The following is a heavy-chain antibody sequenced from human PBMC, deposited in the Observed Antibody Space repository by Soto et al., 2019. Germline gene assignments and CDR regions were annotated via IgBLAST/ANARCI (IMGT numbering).Heavy chain of an antibody. CDR2: ISSYNDNT. Sequence: QVQLVQSGAAVKKPGASVKVSCKASGYTFISYGISWVRQAPGQGLEWMGWISSYNDNTNYAQNPKGRITLTTDTSTTTAYLERRRLRSDATAVYYCARDRSPSSILARDYYYAMDVWGQGTTVTVSS. V-gene: IGHV1-18*01. J-gene: IGHJ6*02. CDR1: GYTFISYG. D-gene: IGHD6-6*01. CDR3: ARDRSPSSILARDYYYAMDV.